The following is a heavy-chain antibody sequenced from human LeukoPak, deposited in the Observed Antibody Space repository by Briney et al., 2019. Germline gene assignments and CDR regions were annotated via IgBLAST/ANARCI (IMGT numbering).Heavy chain of an antibody. CDR1: GFTFSSYA. CDR2: ISGSGGST. D-gene: IGHD2-21*02. CDR3: TSPYLGGNSGIDY. J-gene: IGHJ4*02. V-gene: IGHV3-23*01. Sequence: GGSLRLSCAASGFTFSSYAMSWVRQAPGKGLEWVSAISGSGGSTYYADSVKGRFTISRDNAKNSLYLQMDSLRVEDTAVYYCTSPYLGGNSGIDYWGQGTLVTVSS.